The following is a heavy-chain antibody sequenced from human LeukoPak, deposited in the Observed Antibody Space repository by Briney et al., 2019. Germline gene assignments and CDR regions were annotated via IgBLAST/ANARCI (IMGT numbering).Heavy chain of an antibody. J-gene: IGHJ3*01. D-gene: IGHD2-2*01. Sequence: SETLSLTCAVYGGSFSGYYWSWIRQPPGKGLEWIGEINHSGSTNYNPSLKSRVTISVDTSKNQFSLKLSSVTAADTAVYYCARYCTSTSCSNEALDVWGQGTMVTVSS. CDR3: ARYCTSTSCSNEALDV. V-gene: IGHV4-34*01. CDR2: INHSGST. CDR1: GGSFSGYY.